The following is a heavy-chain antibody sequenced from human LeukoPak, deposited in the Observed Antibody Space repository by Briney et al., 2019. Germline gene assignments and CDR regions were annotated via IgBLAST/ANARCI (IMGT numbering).Heavy chain of an antibody. D-gene: IGHD6-19*01. CDR3: ARYGSSGWYHFDL. V-gene: IGHV4-59*08. Sequence: SETLSLTCTVSGGSISSYYGSWIRQPPGKGLEWIGYIYYSGSTNYNPSLKSRVTISVDTSKNQFSLKLSSVTAADTAVYYCARYGSSGWYHFDLWGRGTLVTVSS. CDR1: GGSISSYY. J-gene: IGHJ2*01. CDR2: IYYSGST.